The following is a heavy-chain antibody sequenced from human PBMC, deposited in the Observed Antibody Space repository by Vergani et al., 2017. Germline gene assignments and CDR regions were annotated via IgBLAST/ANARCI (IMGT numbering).Heavy chain of an antibody. CDR1: GYSFTSYW. V-gene: IGHV5-51*01. J-gene: IGHJ3*02. D-gene: IGHD2-15*01. CDR3: AKPDRKEYCSNGICYEGETAFDI. CDR2: IYPGDSDT. Sequence: EVQLVQSGAEVKKSGESLKISCKGSGYSFTSYWIGWVRQMPGKGLEWMGIIYPGDSDTRYSPSFQGQVTISADKSISTAYLQWSRLKASDTAMYYCAKPDRKEYCSNGICYEGETAFDIWGAGTMLPVSS.